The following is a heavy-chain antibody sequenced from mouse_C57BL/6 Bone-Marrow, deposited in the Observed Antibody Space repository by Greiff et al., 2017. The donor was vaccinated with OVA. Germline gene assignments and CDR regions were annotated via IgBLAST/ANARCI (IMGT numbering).Heavy chain of an antibody. CDR3: ARDDYYWYFDV. CDR2: SRNKANDYTT. V-gene: IGHV7-1*01. J-gene: IGHJ1*03. CDR1: VFTFSDFY. Sequence: EVKLVESGGGLVQSGRSLRLSCATSVFTFSDFYMEWVRQAPGKGLEWIAASRNKANDYTTEYSASVKGRFIVSRDTSQSILYLQMNALRAEDTAIYYCARDDYYWYFDVWGTGTTVTVSS.